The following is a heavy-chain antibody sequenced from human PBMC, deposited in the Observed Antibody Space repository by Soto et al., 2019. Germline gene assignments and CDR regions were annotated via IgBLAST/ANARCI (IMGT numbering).Heavy chain of an antibody. Sequence: LRLSCAASGFTFSSYEMNWVRQAPGKGLEWVSYISSSGSTIYYADSVKGRFTISRDNAKNSLYLQMNSLRAEDTAVYYCARVRLAVPRAEYFQHWGQGTLVTVSS. CDR3: ARVRLAVPRAEYFQH. D-gene: IGHD3-3*01. CDR1: GFTFSSYE. J-gene: IGHJ1*01. V-gene: IGHV3-48*03. CDR2: ISSSGSTI.